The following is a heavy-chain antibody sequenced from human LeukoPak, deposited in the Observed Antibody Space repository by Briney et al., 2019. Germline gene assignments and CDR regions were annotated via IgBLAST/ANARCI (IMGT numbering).Heavy chain of an antibody. Sequence: SETLSLTCAVYGGSFSGYYWSWIRQPPGKGLEWIGEINHSGSTNYNPSLKSRVTISVDTSKNQFSLKLSSVTAADTAVYYCARDGDYYDSSGSDAFDIWGQGTMVTVSS. V-gene: IGHV4-34*01. D-gene: IGHD3-22*01. J-gene: IGHJ3*02. CDR2: INHSGST. CDR1: GGSFSGYY. CDR3: ARDGDYYDSSGSDAFDI.